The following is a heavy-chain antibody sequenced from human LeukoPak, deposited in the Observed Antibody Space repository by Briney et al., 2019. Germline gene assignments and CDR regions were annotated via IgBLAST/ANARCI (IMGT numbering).Heavy chain of an antibody. Sequence: SETLSLTXTVSGGSISSSSYYWGGIRQPPGKGLEWIGSIYYSGSTYYNPSLKSRVTISVDTSKNQFSLKLSSVTAADTAVYFCARVDTAMVTFGYWGQGTLVTVSS. CDR3: ARVDTAMVTFGY. V-gene: IGHV4-39*01. CDR2: IYYSGST. CDR1: GGSISSSSYY. D-gene: IGHD5-18*01. J-gene: IGHJ4*02.